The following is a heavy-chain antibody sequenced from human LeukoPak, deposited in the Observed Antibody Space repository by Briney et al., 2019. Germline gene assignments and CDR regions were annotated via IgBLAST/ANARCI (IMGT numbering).Heavy chain of an antibody. D-gene: IGHD6-6*01. CDR1: GGTFSSYA. CDR3: ARYSSSSAGWFDP. J-gene: IGHJ5*02. CDR2: IIPIFGTA. V-gene: IGHV1-69*05. Sequence: SVKVSCKASGGTFSSYAISWVRQAPGQGLEWMGGIIPIFGTANYAQKFQGGVTITTDESTSTAYMELSSLRSEDTAVYYCARYSSSSAGWFDPWGQGTLVTVSS.